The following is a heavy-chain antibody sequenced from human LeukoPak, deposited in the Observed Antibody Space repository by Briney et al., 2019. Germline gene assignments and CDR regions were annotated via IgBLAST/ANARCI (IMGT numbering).Heavy chain of an antibody. CDR2: IYSGGSGST. V-gene: IGHV3-23*03. CDR1: GFTVSSSY. J-gene: IGHJ4*02. CDR3: AKDIVGARGGFDY. Sequence: PGGSLRLSCAASGFTVSSSYMSWVRQAPGKGLEWVSVIYSGGSGSTYYADSVKGRFTISRDNSKNTLYLQMNSLRAEDTAVYYCAKDIVGARGGFDYWGQGTLVTVSS. D-gene: IGHD1-26*01.